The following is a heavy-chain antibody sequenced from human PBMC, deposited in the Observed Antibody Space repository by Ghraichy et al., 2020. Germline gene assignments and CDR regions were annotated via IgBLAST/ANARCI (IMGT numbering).Heavy chain of an antibody. J-gene: IGHJ4*02. CDR1: GLSVSSSH. V-gene: IGHV3-53*01. D-gene: IGHD4-11*01. Sequence: LSLTCAASGLSVSSSHMTWVRQAPGKGLEWVSTLYIDGTTFYADSVKGRLTISRDNLKNTLCLQMNSLRADDTAKYYCARGPDYSKVGYWGQGTLVTVSS. CDR2: LYIDGTT. CDR3: ARGPDYSKVGY.